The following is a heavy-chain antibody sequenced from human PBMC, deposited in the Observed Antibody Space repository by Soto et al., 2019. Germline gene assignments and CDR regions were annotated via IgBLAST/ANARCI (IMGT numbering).Heavy chain of an antibody. CDR2: IPYDGSNE. J-gene: IGHJ5*02. CDR1: GFTFSSHA. CDR3: AKVRGRYWVPWLAP. V-gene: IGHV3-30*16. D-gene: IGHD1-26*01. Sequence: PKRALRLNSEASGFTFSSHAKHWVRQAPGKGLEWVEVIPYDGSNEYYADSVKGRFTISRENSKNTLYLQINSLRAEDTSVFYCAKVRGRYWVPWLAPWGQGTLVTVSS.